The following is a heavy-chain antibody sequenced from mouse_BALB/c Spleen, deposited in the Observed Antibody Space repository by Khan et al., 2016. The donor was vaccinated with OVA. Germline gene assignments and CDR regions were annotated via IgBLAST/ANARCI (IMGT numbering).Heavy chain of an antibody. CDR1: GFAFSSYD. D-gene: IGHD2-1*01. Sequence: EVGLVESGGGLVKPGGSLKLSCAASGFAFSSYDMSWVRQTPEKRLEWVAYISSGGGSTYYPDTVKGRFTISRDNAKNTLYLQMSSLKSEDTAMFYCARGWGGNFYYAMDYWGQGTSVTVSS. V-gene: IGHV5-12-1*01. J-gene: IGHJ4*01. CDR2: ISSGGGST. CDR3: ARGWGGNFYYAMDY.